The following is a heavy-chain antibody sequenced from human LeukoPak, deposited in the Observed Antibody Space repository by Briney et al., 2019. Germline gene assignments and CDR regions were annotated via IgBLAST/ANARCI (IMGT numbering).Heavy chain of an antibody. CDR1: GYTFIGYY. J-gene: IGHJ3*02. CDR3: ARDQNPTVTTRGAFDI. V-gene: IGHV1-2*06. D-gene: IGHD4-17*01. Sequence: ASVKVSCKASGYTFIGYYMHWVRQAPGQGLEWMGRINPNSGGTNYAQKFQGRVTMTRDTSISTAYMELSRLRSDDTAVYYCARDQNPTVTTRGAFDIWGQGTMVTVSS. CDR2: INPNSGGT.